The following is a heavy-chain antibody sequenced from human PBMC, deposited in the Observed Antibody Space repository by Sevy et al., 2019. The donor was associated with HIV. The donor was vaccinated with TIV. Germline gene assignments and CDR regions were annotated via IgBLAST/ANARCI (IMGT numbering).Heavy chain of an antibody. D-gene: IGHD1-26*01. CDR2: ISSSGSTI. CDR3: ARDREQYSPYYYYGMDV. J-gene: IGHJ6*02. CDR1: GFTFSSYE. Sequence: GGSLRLSCAASGFTFSSYEMNWVRQAPGKGLEWVSYISSSGSTIYYADSVKGRFTISRDNAKNSLYLQMNSLRVEDTAVYYCARDREQYSPYYYYGMDVWGQGTTVTVSS. V-gene: IGHV3-48*03.